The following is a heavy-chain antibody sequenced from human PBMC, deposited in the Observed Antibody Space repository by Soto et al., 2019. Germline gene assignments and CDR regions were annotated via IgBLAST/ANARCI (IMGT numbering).Heavy chain of an antibody. Sequence: PSETLSLTCAVSGYSISSGYYWGWIRQPPGKGLEWIGSIYHSGSTYYNPSLKSRVTISVDTSKNQFSLKLSSVTAADTAVYYCAREIGGYGYRYGYYYYGMDVWGQGTTVTVSS. V-gene: IGHV4-38-2*02. CDR1: GYSISSGYY. CDR3: AREIGGYGYRYGYYYYGMDV. CDR2: IYHSGST. D-gene: IGHD5-18*01. J-gene: IGHJ6*02.